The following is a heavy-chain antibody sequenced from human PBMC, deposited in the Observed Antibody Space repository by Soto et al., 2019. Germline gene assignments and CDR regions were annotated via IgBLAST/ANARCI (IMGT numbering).Heavy chain of an antibody. D-gene: IGHD3-10*01. Sequence: QMHLVQSGPEVRKPGSSVKVSCKASGGTFGDYGIDWVRQAPGHGLEWMGGILPVFRTPSNAQKFEGRVSLTVDEGTNTAFMELNSLRPDDTATYYCARDAGEGGMDVWGQGTPVIVSS. CDR2: ILPVFRTP. CDR3: ARDAGEGGMDV. J-gene: IGHJ6*02. CDR1: GGTFGDYG. V-gene: IGHV1-69*01.